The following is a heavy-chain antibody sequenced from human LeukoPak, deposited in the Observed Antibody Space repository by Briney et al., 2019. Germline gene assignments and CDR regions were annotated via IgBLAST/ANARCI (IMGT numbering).Heavy chain of an antibody. D-gene: IGHD5-18*01. CDR2: IHDSGDT. CDR1: GGSISSRSHY. J-gene: IGHJ2*01. V-gene: IGHV4-39*01. Sequence: PSHSLSLTCTVSGGSISSRSHYWGWIRQPPGKGLEGIGPIHDSGDTYYNPSLRRRVTMSVDTSKNQSSLKLSSVTAADTAVYYCARRGYSYAHGYFDLWGGGTLVTASS. CDR3: ARRGYSYAHGYFDL.